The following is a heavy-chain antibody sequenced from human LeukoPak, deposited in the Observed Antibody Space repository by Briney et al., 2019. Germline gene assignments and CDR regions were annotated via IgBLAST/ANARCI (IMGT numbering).Heavy chain of an antibody. J-gene: IGHJ5*02. CDR3: ARGQGGGFDP. CDR1: SGSISSYY. CDR2: IYYSGST. Sequence: PTETLSLTCTVSSGSISSYYWSWIRQPPGKGLEWSGYIYYSGSTNYDPSLKSRVTISVDTSKNQFSLKLSAVTAADTAVYYWARGQGGGFDPWGQGTLVTVSS. D-gene: IGHD1-26*01. V-gene: IGHV4-59*01.